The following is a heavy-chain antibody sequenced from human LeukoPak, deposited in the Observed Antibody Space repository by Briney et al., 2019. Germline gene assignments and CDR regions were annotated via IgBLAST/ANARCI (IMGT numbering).Heavy chain of an antibody. CDR2: INYSGSS. CDR3: SGDPLSPNDFDI. CDR1: GGSITNYY. V-gene: IGHV4-59*01. Sequence: SETLSLTCTVSGGSITNYYLNWLRQSPGKGLEWIGYINYSGSSNYNPYLKNRVTISVATSKHQFSLKLRSVAAADTAVYVCSGDPLSPNDFDIWGQGTMVTVSS. J-gene: IGHJ3*02.